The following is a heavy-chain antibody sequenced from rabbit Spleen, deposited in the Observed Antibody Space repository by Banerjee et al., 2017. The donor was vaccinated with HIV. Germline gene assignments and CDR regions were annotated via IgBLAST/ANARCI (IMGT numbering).Heavy chain of an antibody. D-gene: IGHD4-1*01. CDR1: GFDFSRFG. CDR3: VRNSGWGVSYFTL. Sequence: QEQLVESGGGLVQPGGSLTLSCKASGFDFSRFGVSWVRQAPGKGLEWIGYIDPIFGGTYYASWVNGRFTISSHNAQNTLLLQLNSLTVADTATYFCVRNSGWGVSYFTLWGPGTLVTVS. CDR2: IDPIFGGT. V-gene: IGHV1S47*01. J-gene: IGHJ4*01.